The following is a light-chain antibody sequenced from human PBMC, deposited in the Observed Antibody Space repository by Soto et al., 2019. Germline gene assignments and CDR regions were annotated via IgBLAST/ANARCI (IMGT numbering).Light chain of an antibody. J-gene: IGKJ4*01. CDR3: QNSNSAPLT. CDR2: AAS. Sequence: DIQMTQSPSSLSTSVGDRVTITCRASQGISYYLAWYQLKPGKVPKLLIYAASTLQSGVPSRFSGSGSGTDFSLTISSMQPEDVGTYYCQNSNSAPLTFGGGTKVEIK. V-gene: IGKV1-27*01. CDR1: QGISYY.